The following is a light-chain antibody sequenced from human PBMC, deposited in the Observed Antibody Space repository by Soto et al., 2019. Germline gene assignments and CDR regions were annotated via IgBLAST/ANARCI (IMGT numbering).Light chain of an antibody. CDR3: SSYAGRYTYV. CDR2: DVS. V-gene: IGLV2-11*01. Sequence: QSALTQPRSVSGSPGQSVTISCTGTSSDVGAYNYVSWYQQHPGKAPKLIIYDVSERPSGVPDRCSGSKSGNTASLTISGLQAEDEADYYCSSYAGRYTYVFATGTKLTVL. J-gene: IGLJ1*01. CDR1: SSDVGAYNY.